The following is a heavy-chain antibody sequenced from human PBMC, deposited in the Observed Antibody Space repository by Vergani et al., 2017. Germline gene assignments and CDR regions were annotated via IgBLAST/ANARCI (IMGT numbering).Heavy chain of an antibody. CDR1: GYSLTELT. J-gene: IGHJ4*02. Sequence: QVQLVQSGSEVRKLGASVKVSCQVSGYSLTELTIHWVRQAPGKGLEWMGGFDPEHGEVTFAHHIQGRVTMTEDRSTDTAYMELSSLRSEDTAVYFCARDRGYYYDSSGYGTDYWGQGTLVTVSS. V-gene: IGHV1-24*01. D-gene: IGHD3-22*01. CDR3: ARDRGYYYDSSGYGTDY. CDR2: FDPEHGEV.